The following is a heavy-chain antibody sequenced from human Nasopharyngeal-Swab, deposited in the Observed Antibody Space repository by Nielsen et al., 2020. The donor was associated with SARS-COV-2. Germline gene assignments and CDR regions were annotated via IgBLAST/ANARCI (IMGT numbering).Heavy chain of an antibody. CDR2: IKHDGSAK. CDR1: GFTFSSYW. V-gene: IGHV3-7*01. Sequence: GESLKISCAASGFTFSSYWMTWVRQAPGKGLEWVANIKHDGSAKYYADPVTGRFTISRDNSKNTLYLQMNSLRAEDTAVYYCANLIFGDAFDIWGQGTMVTVSS. J-gene: IGHJ3*02. CDR3: ANLIFGDAFDI. D-gene: IGHD3-3*01.